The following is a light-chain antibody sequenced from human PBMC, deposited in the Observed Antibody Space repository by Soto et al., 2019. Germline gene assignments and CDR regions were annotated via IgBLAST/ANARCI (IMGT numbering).Light chain of an antibody. CDR1: QSISSS. CDR3: QQRSEWPRT. V-gene: IGKV3-11*01. CDR2: DAS. Sequence: MVLTQSPVTLSLSPGERATHSCRASQSISSSLAWYQQKPGQAPRLLIYDASTRATGFPARFSGSGSGTDFTLTIGSLEPEDFAVYYCQQRSEWPRTFGQGTKVDIK. J-gene: IGKJ1*01.